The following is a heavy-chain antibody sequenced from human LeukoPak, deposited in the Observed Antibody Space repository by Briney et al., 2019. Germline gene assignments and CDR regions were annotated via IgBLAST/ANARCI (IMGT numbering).Heavy chain of an antibody. CDR3: AKGSSSSRPYYFDY. CDR2: IKEDGNEK. D-gene: IGHD6-6*01. J-gene: IGHJ4*02. CDR1: GFTFSYYW. V-gene: IGHV3-7*03. Sequence: GGSLRLSCSASGFTFSYYWMSWVRQAPGKGLEWVASIKEDGNEKYYVDSVKGRFIISRDNAKNSLYLQMNSLRVEDTALYYCAKGSSSSRPYYFDYWGQGTLVTVSS.